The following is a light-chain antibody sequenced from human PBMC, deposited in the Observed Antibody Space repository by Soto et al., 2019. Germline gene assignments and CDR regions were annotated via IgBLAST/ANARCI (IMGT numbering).Light chain of an antibody. V-gene: IGKV2-28*01. CDR3: VQAQQIPRT. Sequence: EIVMPQSPLSLSVTPGEPASISCRSSQSLLHTSGDNYLDWYLQRPGQSPQLRIYLGSKRASGVSERSSVSGSGTRFTLRNSRVEAEDVGYYYCVQAQQIPRTFGQGTKVEIK. CDR2: LGS. J-gene: IGKJ1*01. CDR1: QSLLHTSGDNY.